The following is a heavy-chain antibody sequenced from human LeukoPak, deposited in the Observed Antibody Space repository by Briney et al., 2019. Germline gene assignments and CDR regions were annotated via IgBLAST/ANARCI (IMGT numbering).Heavy chain of an antibody. V-gene: IGHV4-4*07. Sequence: PSETLSLTCTVSGGSISSYYWSWIRQPPGKGLEWIGRIYTSGTTYYNPSLKSRVTMSVDTSKNQFSLKLSSVTAADTAVYYCARLRSTYWYFDLWGRGTLVTVSS. CDR3: ARLRSTYWYFDL. D-gene: IGHD4-17*01. CDR1: GGSISSYY. CDR2: IYTSGTT. J-gene: IGHJ2*01.